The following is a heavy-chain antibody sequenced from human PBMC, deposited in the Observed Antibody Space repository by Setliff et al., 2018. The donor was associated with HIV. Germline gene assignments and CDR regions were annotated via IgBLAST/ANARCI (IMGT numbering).Heavy chain of an antibody. V-gene: IGHV4-59*08. D-gene: IGHD5-12*01. J-gene: IGHJ4*02. CDR1: GVSITSHY. CDR3: ARQKTIPGVAITPVDY. CDR2: GHHSGHT. Sequence: PSETLSLTCTVSGVSITSHYWNWIRQSPGKGLEWIGFGHHSGHTRQNPSLASRVTISVDMSKNQFSLKLNSLSAADAAVYYCARQKTIPGVAITPVDYWGQGTLVTVSS.